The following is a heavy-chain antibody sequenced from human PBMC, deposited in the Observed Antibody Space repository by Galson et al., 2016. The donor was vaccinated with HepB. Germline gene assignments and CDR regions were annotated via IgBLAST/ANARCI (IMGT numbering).Heavy chain of an antibody. D-gene: IGHD3-16*01. CDR3: ANSDGGSNAFDI. Sequence: PALVKPTQTLTLTCTFSGFSLTTSGVGVGWIRQPPGKALEWLALTYWDDDKRYSPSLGSRLTINKDTSKNQVVLILTTMDPVDTATYYCANSDGGSNAFDIWGQGTMVTASS. J-gene: IGHJ3*02. CDR1: GFSLTTSGVG. CDR2: TYWDDDK. V-gene: IGHV2-5*02.